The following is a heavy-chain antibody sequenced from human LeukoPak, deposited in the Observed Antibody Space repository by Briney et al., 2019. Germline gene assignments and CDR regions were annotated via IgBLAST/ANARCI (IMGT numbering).Heavy chain of an antibody. Sequence: GGSLRLSCAASGFTFSSYAMSWVRQAPGKGLEWVSAISGSGGSTYYADSVKGRFTISRDNSKNTLYLQMNSLRAEDTAVYYCAKVRESFSSSLYYLDYWGQGTLVTVSS. CDR3: AKVRESFSSSLYYLDY. V-gene: IGHV3-23*01. CDR2: ISGSGGST. J-gene: IGHJ4*02. CDR1: GFTFSSYA. D-gene: IGHD6-6*01.